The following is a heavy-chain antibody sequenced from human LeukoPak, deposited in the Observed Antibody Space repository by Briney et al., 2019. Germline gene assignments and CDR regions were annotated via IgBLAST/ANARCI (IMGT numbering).Heavy chain of an antibody. V-gene: IGHV3-23*01. D-gene: IGHD6-19*01. Sequence: GGSLRLSCAASEFTLNSNAMSWVRPAAGKGLEWVSTITSSGSGTYYAHSVKGRFTVSRDDSKNTLYLQMNSLRAEDTAVYYCAKDRGSGWYGFDYWGQGTLVTVSS. CDR3: AKDRGSGWYGFDY. J-gene: IGHJ4*02. CDR2: ITSSGSGT. CDR1: EFTLNSNA.